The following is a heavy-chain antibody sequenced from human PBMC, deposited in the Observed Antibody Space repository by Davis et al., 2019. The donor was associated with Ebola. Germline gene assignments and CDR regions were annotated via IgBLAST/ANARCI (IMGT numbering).Heavy chain of an antibody. CDR1: GFTFGSFS. CDR3: ARPIVTSTNRPDY. V-gene: IGHV3-21*01. J-gene: IGHJ4*02. Sequence: PGGSLRLSCAASGFTFGSFSMSCVRQAPGKGLEWVSSISSTGGSIYYADSVKGRFTISRDSAKNSLSLQMNSLRDEDTAVYYCARPIVTSTNRPDYWGQGTLVTVSS. CDR2: ISSTGGSI. D-gene: IGHD1-26*01.